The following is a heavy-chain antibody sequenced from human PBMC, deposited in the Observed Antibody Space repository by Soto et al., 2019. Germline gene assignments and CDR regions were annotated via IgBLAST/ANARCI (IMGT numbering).Heavy chain of an antibody. Sequence: ASVKVSCKASGYTFTSYGISWVRQAPGQGLEWMGWISAYNGNTNYAQKLQGRVTLTTDTSTSTAYMELRSLRSDDTAVYYCAREEYIGGVIVYYPSLDYWGQGTLVTVSS. V-gene: IGHV1-18*01. CDR3: AREEYIGGVIVYYPSLDY. CDR2: ISAYNGNT. D-gene: IGHD3-16*02. CDR1: GYTFTSYG. J-gene: IGHJ4*02.